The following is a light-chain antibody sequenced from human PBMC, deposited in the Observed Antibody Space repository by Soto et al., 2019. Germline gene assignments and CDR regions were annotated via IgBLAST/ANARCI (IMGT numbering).Light chain of an antibody. CDR2: DAY. V-gene: IGKV3-11*01. Sequence: EIVLTQYPATLSLSPGERATLSCMASQSVSSYLAWYQQKPGQAPRLLIYDAYNRATGITARFSGSGSGTEFTLAISSLQPDDFATYYCQQYNSYPWTVGQVTKVEIK. CDR1: QSVSSY. CDR3: QQYNSYPWT. J-gene: IGKJ1*01.